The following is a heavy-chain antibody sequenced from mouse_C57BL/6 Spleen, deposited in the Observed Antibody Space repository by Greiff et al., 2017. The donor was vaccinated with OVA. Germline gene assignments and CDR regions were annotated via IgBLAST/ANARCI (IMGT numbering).Heavy chain of an antibody. Sequence: EVQLVESGGGLVKPGGSLKLSCAASGFTFSSYAMSWVRQPPEKRLEWVATISDGGSYTYYPDNVKGRFTISRDNAKNNLYLQMSHLKSEDTAMYYCARERSRYFDVWGTGTTVTVSS. CDR2: ISDGGSYT. J-gene: IGHJ1*03. V-gene: IGHV5-4*01. CDR3: ARERSRYFDV. CDR1: GFTFSSYA.